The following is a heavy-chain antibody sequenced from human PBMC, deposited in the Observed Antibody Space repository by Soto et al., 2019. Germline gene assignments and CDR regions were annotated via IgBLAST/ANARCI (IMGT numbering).Heavy chain of an antibody. CDR2: IYYSGST. V-gene: IGHV4-30-4*08. CDR3: AGWYNCNYYENYYDRMAV. D-gene: IGHD1-7*01. CDR1: GGPLSTGDYY. Sequence: SETLSLTCTVSGGPLSTGDYYWSWLRQPPGKGLEWIGYIYYSGSTYYNPSLKSRVTISVDTSKNQFSLKLSSVTAADTAVYYCAGWYNCNYYENYYDRMAVPGQRTTVTVS. J-gene: IGHJ6*02.